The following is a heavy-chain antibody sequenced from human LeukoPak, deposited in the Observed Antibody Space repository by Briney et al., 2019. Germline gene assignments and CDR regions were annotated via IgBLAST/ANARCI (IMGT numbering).Heavy chain of an antibody. CDR3: ARERISGYPVDY. J-gene: IGHJ4*02. D-gene: IGHD5-12*01. V-gene: IGHV3-48*01. CDR2: IRSSSSNI. CDR1: VFTLSIYS. Sequence: GGSLRLSCVAPVFTLSIYSINWVREGPGERRGWGSYIRSSSSNIYYADCVKGRLTISRDNAKNSVYLQMNSLRAEDTAVYYCARERISGYPVDYWGQGTLVTVSS.